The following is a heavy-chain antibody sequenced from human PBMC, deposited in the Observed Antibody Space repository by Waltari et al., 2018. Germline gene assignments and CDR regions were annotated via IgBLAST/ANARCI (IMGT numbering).Heavy chain of an antibody. CDR2: INAGNGNT. V-gene: IGHV1-3*01. CDR3: ARGRYCSSTSCYHYYYYGMDV. CDR1: GYTFTSYA. J-gene: IGHJ6*02. Sequence: QVQLVQSGAEVKKPGASVKVSCKASGYTFTSYAMHWVRQAPGQRLAWMGWINAGNGNTKYSQKFQGRVTITRDTSASTAYMELSSLRSEDTAVYYCARGRYCSSTSCYHYYYYGMDVWGQGTTVTVSS. D-gene: IGHD2-2*01.